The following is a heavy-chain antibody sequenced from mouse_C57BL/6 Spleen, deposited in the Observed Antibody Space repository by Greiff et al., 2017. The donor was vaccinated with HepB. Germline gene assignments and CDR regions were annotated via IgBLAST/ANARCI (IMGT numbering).Heavy chain of an antibody. V-gene: IGHV5-6*01. CDR3: ARGGDYGSSSFAY. D-gene: IGHD1-1*01. CDR2: ISSGGSYT. CDR1: GFTFSSYG. J-gene: IGHJ3*01. Sequence: EVKVVESGGDLVKPGGSLKLSCAASGFTFSSYGMSWVRQTPDKRLEWVATISSGGSYTYYPDSVKGRFTISRDNAKNTLYLQMSSLKSEDTAMYYCARGGDYGSSSFAYWGQGTLVTVSA.